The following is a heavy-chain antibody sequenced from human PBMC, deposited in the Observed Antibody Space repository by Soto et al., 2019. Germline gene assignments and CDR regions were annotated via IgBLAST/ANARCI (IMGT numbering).Heavy chain of an antibody. CDR3: ARDRRATFGELVPKHYYYYGMDV. CDR2: INPNSGGT. Sequence: GASVKVSCKASGYTFTGYYMHWVRQAPGQGLEWMGWINPNSGGTNYAQKFQGWVTMTRDTSISTAYMELSRLRSDDTAVYYCARDRRATFGELVPKHYYYYGMDVWGQGTTVTVSS. J-gene: IGHJ6*02. V-gene: IGHV1-2*04. D-gene: IGHD3-10*02. CDR1: GYTFTGYY.